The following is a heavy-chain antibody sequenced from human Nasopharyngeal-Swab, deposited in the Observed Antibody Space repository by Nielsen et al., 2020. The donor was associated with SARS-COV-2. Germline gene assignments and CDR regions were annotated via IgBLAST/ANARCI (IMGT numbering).Heavy chain of an antibody. J-gene: IGHJ3*02. CDR3: ARVPCTSTSCYYRHAFDI. CDR1: GFTFSSFE. V-gene: IGHV3-48*03. D-gene: IGHD2-2*01. Sequence: GGSLRLSCAGSGFTFSSFEMNWVRQAPGKGLEWLSYISNSGSTIYYADSVRGRFTIPRDNAKNSLYLQMNSLRAEDTAVYYCARVPCTSTSCYYRHAFDIWGQGTKVIVSS. CDR2: ISNSGSTI.